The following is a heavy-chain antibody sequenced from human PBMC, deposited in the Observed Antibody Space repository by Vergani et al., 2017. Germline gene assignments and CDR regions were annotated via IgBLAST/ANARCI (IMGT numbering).Heavy chain of an antibody. J-gene: IGHJ4*02. CDR1: GGSISSYY. V-gene: IGHV4-59*01. D-gene: IGHD2-15*01. Sequence: QVQLQESGPGLVKPSETLSLTCTVSGGSISSYYWSWIRQPPGNGLEWIGYIYYSGSTNYNPSLKSRVTISVDTSKNQFSLKLSSVTAADTAVYYCARQDIVVVVAAFFDYWGQGTLVTVSS. CDR3: ARQDIVVVVAAFFDY. CDR2: IYYSGST.